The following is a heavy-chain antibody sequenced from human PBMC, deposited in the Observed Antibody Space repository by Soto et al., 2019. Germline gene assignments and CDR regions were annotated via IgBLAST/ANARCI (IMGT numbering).Heavy chain of an antibody. CDR1: GYTFTSYG. D-gene: IGHD2-21*02. Sequence: QVQLVQSGAEVKKPGASVKVSCKASGYTFTSYGISWVRQAPGQGLEWMGWISAYNGNTNYAQKLQGRVTMTTDTSTSTAYMELRSLRSDDTAVYDCARRRTSGAYCGGDCYPYYFDYWGQGTLVTVSS. J-gene: IGHJ4*02. CDR3: ARRRTSGAYCGGDCYPYYFDY. V-gene: IGHV1-18*01. CDR2: ISAYNGNT.